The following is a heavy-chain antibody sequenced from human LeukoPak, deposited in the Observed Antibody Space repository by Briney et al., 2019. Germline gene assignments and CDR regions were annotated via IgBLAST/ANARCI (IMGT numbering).Heavy chain of an antibody. CDR2: ISTGGGST. D-gene: IGHD1-26*01. Sequence: GGSLRLSCAASGFTFSSNAMSWVRQAPGKGLEWVSAISTGGGSTYYADSVKGRFSISRDNPNNTLYLQMNNLRAEDTAVYYCAKPRDSIVGTTTPTRLATLDIWGQGTMVTVSS. CDR3: AKPRDSIVGTTTPTRLATLDI. J-gene: IGHJ3*02. CDR1: GFTFSSNA. V-gene: IGHV3-23*01.